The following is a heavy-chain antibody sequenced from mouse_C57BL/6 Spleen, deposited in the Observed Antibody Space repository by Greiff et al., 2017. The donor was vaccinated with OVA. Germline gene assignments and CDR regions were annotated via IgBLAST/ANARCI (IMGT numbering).Heavy chain of an antibody. J-gene: IGHJ4*01. CDR2: ISSGSSTI. CDR1: GFTFSDYG. CDR3: ARPLLTPGAMDY. Sequence: EVKLVESGGGLVKPGGSLKLSCAASGFTFSDYGMHWVRQAPEKGLEWVAYISSGSSTIYYADTVKGRFTISRDNAKNTLFLQMTSLRSEDTAMYYCARPLLTPGAMDYWGQGTSVTVSS. V-gene: IGHV5-17*01. D-gene: IGHD6-1*01.